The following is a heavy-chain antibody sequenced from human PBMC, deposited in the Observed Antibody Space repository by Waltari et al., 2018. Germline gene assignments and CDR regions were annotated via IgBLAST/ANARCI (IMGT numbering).Heavy chain of an antibody. D-gene: IGHD3-10*01. CDR3: ARGPTPMVRGSNY. J-gene: IGHJ4*02. Sequence: QVQLQQWGAGLLKPSETLSLTCAVYGGSFSGYYWSWIRQPPGKGLEWIGEINHSGSTNYNLSLKSRVTISVDTSKNQFSLKLSSVTAADTAVYYCARGPTPMVRGSNYWGQGTLVTVSS. V-gene: IGHV4-34*01. CDR1: GGSFSGYY. CDR2: INHSGST.